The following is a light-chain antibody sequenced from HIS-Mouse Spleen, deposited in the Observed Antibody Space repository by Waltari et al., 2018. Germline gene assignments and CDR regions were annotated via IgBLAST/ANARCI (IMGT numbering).Light chain of an antibody. CDR1: QSVSSSA. CDR3: QQYGSSST. CDR2: GAS. V-gene: IGKV3-20*01. Sequence: EIVLTQSPGTLSLSPGERATLSCRASQSVSSSALAWYQQKPGQAPRLLIDGASSRATGIPDRFSGSGSGTDFTLTISRLEPEDFAVYYCQQYGSSSTFGQGTRLAIK. J-gene: IGKJ5*01.